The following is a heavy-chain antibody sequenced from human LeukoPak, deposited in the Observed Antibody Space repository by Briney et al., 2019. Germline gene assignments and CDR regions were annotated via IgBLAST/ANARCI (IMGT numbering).Heavy chain of an antibody. J-gene: IGHJ4*02. CDR3: ASGKKGRVDY. CDR1: GFTFSSYS. D-gene: IGHD1-26*01. Sequence: GGSLRLSCAASGFTFSSYSMNWVGQAPGRGLEWVSYISSSSSTIYYADSVKGRFTISRDNAKNSLYLQMNSLRAEDTAVYYCASGKKGRVDYWGQGTLVTVSS. V-gene: IGHV3-48*01. CDR2: ISSSSSTI.